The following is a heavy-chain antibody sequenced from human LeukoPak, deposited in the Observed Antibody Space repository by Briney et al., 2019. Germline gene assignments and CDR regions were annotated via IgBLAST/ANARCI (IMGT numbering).Heavy chain of an antibody. V-gene: IGHV1-58*02. CDR1: GFTFTSSA. Sequence: ASVKVSCKASGFTFTSSAMQWVRQARGQRLEWIGWIVVGSGNTNYAQKFQERVTITRDMSTSTAYMELSSLRSEDTAVYYCARIDVHFWDGSSWYGDWGQGTLVTVSS. J-gene: IGHJ4*02. CDR3: ARIDVHFWDGSSWYGD. D-gene: IGHD6-13*01. CDR2: IVVGSGNT.